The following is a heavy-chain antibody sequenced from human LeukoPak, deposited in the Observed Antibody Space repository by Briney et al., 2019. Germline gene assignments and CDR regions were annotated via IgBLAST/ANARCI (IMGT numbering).Heavy chain of an antibody. J-gene: IGHJ5*02. CDR1: GYTFTSYG. Sequence: ASVKVSCKASGYTFTSYGISWVRQAPGQGLEWMGWISAYNGNTSYAQKLQGRVTMTTDTSTSTDYMELRSLRSDDTAVYYCARDCSGGSCYSRSRFDPWGQGTLVTVSS. V-gene: IGHV1-18*01. CDR2: ISAYNGNT. CDR3: ARDCSGGSCYSRSRFDP. D-gene: IGHD2-15*01.